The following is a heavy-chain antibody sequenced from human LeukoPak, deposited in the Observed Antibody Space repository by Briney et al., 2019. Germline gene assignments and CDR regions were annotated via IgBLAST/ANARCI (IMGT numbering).Heavy chain of an antibody. Sequence: SETLSLTCSVSGGSIRSVSYYWGWIRQPPGKGLEWIGSIYYSGSTYYNPSLKSRVTISVDTSKNQFSLKLSSVTAADTAVYYCARVTTVVTLDAFDIWGQGTMVTVSS. CDR1: GGSIRSVSYY. CDR2: IYYSGST. D-gene: IGHD4-23*01. CDR3: ARVTTVVTLDAFDI. J-gene: IGHJ3*02. V-gene: IGHV4-39*07.